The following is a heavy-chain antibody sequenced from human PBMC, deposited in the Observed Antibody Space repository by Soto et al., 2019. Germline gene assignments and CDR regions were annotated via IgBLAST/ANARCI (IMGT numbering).Heavy chain of an antibody. CDR3: ASGIQLWLRRINNGYSG. V-gene: IGHV1-69*05. CDR2: IIPMFGTA. Sequence: QVQLVQSGAVVKKPESSVKVSCKAPGGTFSTYAISWVRQAPGQGLEWMGGIIPMFGTANYAQRFQDRVTXTXXESTNTVYMELSSLRSEDTAVYFCASGIQLWLRRINNGYSGWGQGTLVTVSS. CDR1: GGTFSTYA. J-gene: IGHJ4*02. D-gene: IGHD5-18*01.